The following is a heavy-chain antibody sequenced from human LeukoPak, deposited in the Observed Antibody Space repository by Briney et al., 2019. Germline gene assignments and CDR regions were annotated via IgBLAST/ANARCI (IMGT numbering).Heavy chain of an antibody. J-gene: IGHJ4*02. CDR1: GYTLTSYD. V-gene: IGHV1-8*01. Sequence: ASVKVSCKASGYTLTSYDINWVREATGQGLEWMGWMNPNSGNTGYAQKFQGRVTMARNTSISTAYMELSSLRSEDTAVYYCARSYSSSSGVGDYWGQGTLVTVSS. CDR3: ARSYSSSSGVGDY. D-gene: IGHD6-6*01. CDR2: MNPNSGNT.